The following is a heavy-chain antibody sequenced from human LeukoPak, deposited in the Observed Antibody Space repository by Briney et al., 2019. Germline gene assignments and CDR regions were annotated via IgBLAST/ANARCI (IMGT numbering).Heavy chain of an antibody. CDR3: ARLNGSIDY. CDR1: GGSVSSGSYY. V-gene: IGHV4-39*07. Sequence: PSETLSLTCTVSGGSVSSGSYYWSWIRQPPGKGLEWIGETNHSGSTNYNPSLKSRVTISVDTSKNKFSLKLSSVTAADTAVYYCARLNGSIDYWGQGTLVTVSS. J-gene: IGHJ4*02. CDR2: TNHSGST.